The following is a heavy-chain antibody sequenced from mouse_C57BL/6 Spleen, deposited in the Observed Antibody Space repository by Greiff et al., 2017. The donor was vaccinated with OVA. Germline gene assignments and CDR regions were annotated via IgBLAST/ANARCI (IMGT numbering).Heavy chain of an antibody. CDR3: ASYYYGDYYAMDY. Sequence: VKLKQSGPGLVAPSQSLSITCTVSGFSLTSYGVHWVRQPPGKGLEWLVVIWSDGSTTYNSALKSRLSISKDNSKSQVFLKMNSLQTDDTAMYYCASYYYGDYYAMDYWGQGTSVTVSS. CDR2: IWSDGST. D-gene: IGHD1-1*01. CDR1: GFSLTSYG. J-gene: IGHJ4*01. V-gene: IGHV2-6*03.